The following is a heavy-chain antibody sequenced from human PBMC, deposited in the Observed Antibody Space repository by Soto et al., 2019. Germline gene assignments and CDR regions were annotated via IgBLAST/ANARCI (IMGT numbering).Heavy chain of an antibody. CDR2: TRNKANSYTT. V-gene: IGHV3-72*01. D-gene: IGHD2-2*01. CDR3: ARELYCSSTSCYSGIYYYYGMDV. CDR1: GFTFSDHY. J-gene: IGHJ6*02. Sequence: EVQLVESGGGLVQPGGSLRLSCAASGFTFSDHYMDWVRQAPGKGLEWVGRTRNKANSYTTEYAASVKGRFTISRDDSKRSLDLQMNSLKTEDTAVYYCARELYCSSTSCYSGIYYYYGMDVWGQGTTVTVSS.